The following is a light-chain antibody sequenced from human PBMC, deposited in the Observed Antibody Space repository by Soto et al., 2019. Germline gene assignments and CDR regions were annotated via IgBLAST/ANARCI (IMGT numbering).Light chain of an antibody. Sequence: EIVLTQSPGTLSLSPGERATLSCRASQSGSSSYLAWYQQKPGQAPRLLIYGASIRATGIPDRFSGSGSGTDFTLTISRLEPEDFAVYYCQQYGSSPLTFGGGTKVQI. CDR1: QSGSSSY. J-gene: IGKJ4*01. CDR3: QQYGSSPLT. CDR2: GAS. V-gene: IGKV3-20*01.